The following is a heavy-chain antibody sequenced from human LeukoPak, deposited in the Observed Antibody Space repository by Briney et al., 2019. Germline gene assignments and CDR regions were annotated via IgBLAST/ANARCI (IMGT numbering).Heavy chain of an antibody. V-gene: IGHV3-21*01. CDR3: ASSPNYDILTGYPRDY. Sequence: GGSLRLSCAAPGFTFSSYSMNWVRQAPGKGLEWVSSISSSSSYIYYADSVKGRFTISRDNAKNSLYLQMNSLRAEDTAVYYCASSPNYDILTGYPRDYWGQGTLVTVSS. CDR1: GFTFSSYS. D-gene: IGHD3-9*01. J-gene: IGHJ4*02. CDR2: ISSSSSYI.